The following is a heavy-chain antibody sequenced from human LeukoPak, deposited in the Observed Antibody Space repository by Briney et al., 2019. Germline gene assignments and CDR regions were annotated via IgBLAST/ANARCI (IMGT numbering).Heavy chain of an antibody. CDR3: AGAEGFSNKRLDY. CDR2: IKANNGGT. CDR1: GYTFTGYY. V-gene: IGHV1-2*02. J-gene: IGHJ4*02. D-gene: IGHD6-13*01. Sequence: ASVKVSCKASGYTFTGYYMHWVRQAPGQGLEWMGWIKANNGGTNYAQKFQGRVTMTGDTSISTAYMELSRLRSDDTAVYYCAGAEGFSNKRLDYWGQGTLVTVSS.